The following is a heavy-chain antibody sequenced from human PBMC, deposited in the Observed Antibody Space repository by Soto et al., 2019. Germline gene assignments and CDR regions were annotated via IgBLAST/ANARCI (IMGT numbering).Heavy chain of an antibody. Sequence: SVKVSCKASGFTFTSSAVQWVRQARGQRLEWIGWIVVGSGNTNYAQKFQERVTITRDMATSTAYMELSSLRSEDTAVYYCAADQHGGYSSGWPYYYYYGMDVWGQGTTVTVSS. D-gene: IGHD6-19*01. V-gene: IGHV1-58*01. CDR3: AADQHGGYSSGWPYYYYYGMDV. J-gene: IGHJ6*02. CDR2: IVVGSGNT. CDR1: GFTFTSSA.